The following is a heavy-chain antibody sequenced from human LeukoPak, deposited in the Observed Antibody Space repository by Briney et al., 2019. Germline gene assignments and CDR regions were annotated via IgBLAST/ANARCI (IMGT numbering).Heavy chain of an antibody. V-gene: IGHV3-74*01. D-gene: IGHD6-13*01. CDR2: INSDGSST. CDR1: GFTFSSYW. J-gene: IGHJ4*02. Sequence: GGSLRLSCAASGFTFSSYWMHWVRQAPGKGLVWVSRINSDGSSTSYADSVKGRFTISRDKAKNTLYLQMNSLRAEDTAVYYCARADSSSWYVYYFDYWGQGTLVTVSS. CDR3: ARADSSSWYVYYFDY.